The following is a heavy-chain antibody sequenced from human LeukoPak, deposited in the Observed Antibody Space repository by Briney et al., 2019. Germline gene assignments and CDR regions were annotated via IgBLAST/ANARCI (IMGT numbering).Heavy chain of an antibody. J-gene: IGHJ4*02. CDR3: ARGGGGKFDY. CDR1: GFTFSTYG. D-gene: IGHD1-26*01. CDR2: IWNDGSNK. Sequence: GGSLRLSCAASGFTFSTYGMHWVRQAPGKGLEWVAVIWNDGSNKYYADSVKGRFTISRDNSKNTLYLQMNSLRAEDTAVYSCARGGGGKFDYWGQGTLVTVSS. V-gene: IGHV3-33*01.